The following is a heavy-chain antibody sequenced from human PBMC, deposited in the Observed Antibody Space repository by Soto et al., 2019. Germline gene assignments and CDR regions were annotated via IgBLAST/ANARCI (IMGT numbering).Heavy chain of an antibody. V-gene: IGHV1-69*01. CDR2: VIPIFGTA. Sequence: QVQLVQSGAEVKKPGSSVKVSCKASGGTFSSYAISWVRQAPGQGLEWMGGVIPIFGTANYAQKCQGRVTITADESTSTGYMELSGRRSEDTAVYYCAGGAIVGFGRTWFDYWGQGTLVTVSS. J-gene: IGHJ4*02. CDR1: GGTFSSYA. CDR3: AGGAIVGFGRTWFDY. D-gene: IGHD3-10*01.